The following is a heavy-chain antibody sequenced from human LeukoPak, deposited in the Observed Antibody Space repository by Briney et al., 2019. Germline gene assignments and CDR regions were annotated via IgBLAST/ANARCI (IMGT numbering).Heavy chain of an antibody. V-gene: IGHV3-30*02. J-gene: IGHJ4*02. Sequence: GGSLRLSCAASGFTFSSYGIHWVRQAPGKGLEWVAFIRYDGSNKYYADSVKGRFTISRDNSKNTLYLQMNSLRAEDTAVYYCAKDGRLSYYDFWSGYYPLDYWGQGTLVTVSS. CDR2: IRYDGSNK. CDR1: GFTFSSYG. D-gene: IGHD3-3*01. CDR3: AKDGRLSYYDFWSGYYPLDY.